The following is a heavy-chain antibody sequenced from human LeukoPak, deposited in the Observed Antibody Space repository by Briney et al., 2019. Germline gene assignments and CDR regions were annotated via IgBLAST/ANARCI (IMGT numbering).Heavy chain of an antibody. CDR3: AKSHILTGYYIY. J-gene: IGHJ4*02. D-gene: IGHD3-9*01. V-gene: IGHV3-23*01. Sequence: GGSLRLSCAASGFTFSSYAISWVRQAPGKGQEWVSAISGSGGSTYYADSVKGRFTISRDNSKNTLYLQMNSLRAEDTAVYYCAKSHILTGYYIYWGQGTLVTVSS. CDR2: ISGSGGST. CDR1: GFTFSSYA.